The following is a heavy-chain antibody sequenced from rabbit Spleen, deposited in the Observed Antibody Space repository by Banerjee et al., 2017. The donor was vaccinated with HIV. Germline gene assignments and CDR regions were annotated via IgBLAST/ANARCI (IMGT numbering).Heavy chain of an antibody. J-gene: IGHJ4*01. CDR2: INTGTGNT. CDR1: GLDFSSSA. CDR3: ASDHYGVGVFSL. Sequence: QSLEESGGDLVKPGASLTLNCTASGLDFSSSAMYWVRQAPGKGLELIGSINTGTGNTYYASCAKGRFTISKSSSTTVTLQMTSLTAADTATYFCASDHYGVGVFSLWGQGALVT. V-gene: IGHV1S40*01. D-gene: IGHD2-1*01.